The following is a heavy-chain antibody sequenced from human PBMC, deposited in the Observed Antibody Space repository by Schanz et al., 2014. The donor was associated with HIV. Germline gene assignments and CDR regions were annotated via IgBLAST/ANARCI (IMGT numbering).Heavy chain of an antibody. CDR2: IWYDGSNR. CDR3: ARAGVTDLFDH. Sequence: QVQLVESGGGVVQPGRSLRLSCAASGFTFSSYGMHWVRQAPGKGLEWVALIWYDGSNRYYADSVEGRFTISRDKAKNSLYLQMNSLRDEDTAVYYCARAGVTDLFDHWGQGTLVTVSS. CDR1: GFTFSSYG. D-gene: IGHD2-21*02. V-gene: IGHV3-33*01. J-gene: IGHJ4*02.